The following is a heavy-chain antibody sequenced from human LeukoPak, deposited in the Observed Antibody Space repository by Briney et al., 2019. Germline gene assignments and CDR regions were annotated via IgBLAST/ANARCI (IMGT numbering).Heavy chain of an antibody. V-gene: IGHV3-30*02. CDR3: AKDKAELLWFAELLDY. CDR2: IRYDGSNK. J-gene: IGHJ4*02. Sequence: GGSLRLSCAASGFTFSSYGMHWVRQAPGKGLEWVAFIRYDGSNKYYADSVKGRFTISRDNSKNTLYLQMNSLRAEDTAVYYCAKDKAELLWFAELLDYWGQGTLVTVSS. D-gene: IGHD3-10*01. CDR1: GFTFSSYG.